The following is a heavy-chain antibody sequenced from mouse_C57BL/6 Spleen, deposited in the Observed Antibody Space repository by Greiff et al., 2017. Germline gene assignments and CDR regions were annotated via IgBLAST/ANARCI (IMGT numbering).Heavy chain of an antibody. J-gene: IGHJ2*01. Sequence: EVQVVESGGDLVKPGGSLKLSCAASGFTFSSYGMSWVRQTPDKRLEWVATICSGGSYTYYPDSVKGRFTISRDNAKNTLYLQMSSLKSEDTAMYYCARLVPYYFDYWGQGTTLTVSS. CDR3: ARLVPYYFDY. CDR1: GFTFSSYG. V-gene: IGHV5-6*01. CDR2: ICSGGSYT. D-gene: IGHD1-1*02.